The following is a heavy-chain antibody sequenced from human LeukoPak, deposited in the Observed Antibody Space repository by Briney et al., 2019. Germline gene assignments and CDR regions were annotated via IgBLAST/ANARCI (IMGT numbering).Heavy chain of an antibody. D-gene: IGHD1-26*01. CDR3: ARDSELLYFDY. Sequence: SETLSLTCTVSGGSISSSSYYWGWIRQPPGKGLEWIGSIYYSGSTYYNPSLKSRVTISVDTSKNQFSLKLSSVTAADTAVYYCARDSELLYFDYWGQGTLVTVPS. CDR2: IYYSGST. CDR1: GGSISSSSYY. V-gene: IGHV4-39*07. J-gene: IGHJ4*02.